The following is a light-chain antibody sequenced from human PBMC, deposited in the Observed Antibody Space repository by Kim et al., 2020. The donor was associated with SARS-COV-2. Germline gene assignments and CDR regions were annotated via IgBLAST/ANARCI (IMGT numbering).Light chain of an antibody. CDR1: QDIHDF. CDR2: DAS. CDR3: QQYENLPLI. Sequence: DIQISQSPSSLPASIGDTVTITCQASQDIHDFLSWFQQKPGRAPKLLIYDASHLEPGVPSRFSGSGPGTHFIFNLSSRQPEDTATYFCQQYENLPLIFGQGTRLEIK. V-gene: IGKV1-33*01. J-gene: IGKJ5*01.